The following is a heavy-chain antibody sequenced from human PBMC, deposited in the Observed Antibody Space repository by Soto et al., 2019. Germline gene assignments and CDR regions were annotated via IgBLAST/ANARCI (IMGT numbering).Heavy chain of an antibody. Sequence: ASETLSLTCAVYGGSFSGYYWSWIRQPPGKGLEWIGEINHSGSTNYNPSLKSRVTISVDTSKNQFSLKLSSVTAADTAVYYCARFIAVAGISSFGPGPKNNYYYYGMDVWGQGTTVTVSS. V-gene: IGHV4-34*01. J-gene: IGHJ6*02. CDR1: GGSFSGYY. CDR3: ARFIAVAGISSFGPGPKNNYYYYGMDV. CDR2: INHSGST. D-gene: IGHD6-19*01.